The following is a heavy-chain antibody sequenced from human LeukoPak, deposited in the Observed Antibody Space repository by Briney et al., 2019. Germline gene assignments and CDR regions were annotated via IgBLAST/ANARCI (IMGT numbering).Heavy chain of an antibody. CDR1: GGSISSSNW. V-gene: IGHV4-4*02. CDR3: ARRSGYVFDY. CDR2: IYHSGST. J-gene: IGHJ4*02. Sequence: PSETLSLTCAVPGGSISSSNWWSWVRQPPGKGLEWIGEIYHSGSTNYNPSLKSRVTISVGKSKNQFSLKLSSVTAADTAVYYCARRSGYVFDYWGQGTLVTVSS. D-gene: IGHD3-22*01.